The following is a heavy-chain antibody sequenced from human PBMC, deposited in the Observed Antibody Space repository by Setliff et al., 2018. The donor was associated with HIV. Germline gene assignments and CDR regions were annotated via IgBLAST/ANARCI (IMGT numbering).Heavy chain of an antibody. CDR2: IGSRCTTV. CDR1: GFIFSDYF. V-gene: IGHV3-11*01. Sequence: GGSLRLSCEASGFIFSDYFMTWIRQAPGKGLEWISYIGSRCTTVKTADSLRGRFFVSRDNNKNSLYLQISNLSVEDTAMYFCARTNSYTAMIWPWGRGTLVTVSS. J-gene: IGHJ1*01. CDR3: ARTNSYTAMIWP. D-gene: IGHD3-16*01.